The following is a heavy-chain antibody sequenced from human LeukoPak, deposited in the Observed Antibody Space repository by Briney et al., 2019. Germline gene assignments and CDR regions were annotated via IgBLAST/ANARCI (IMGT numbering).Heavy chain of an antibody. Sequence: ASVKVSCKASGYTFTGYYMHWVRQAPGQGLEWMGWINPYSGGTNYAQRFQGRVTMTRDTSISTAYMKLSRLRSDDTAVYYCARVVPTSPDYGMDVWGQGTTVTVSS. D-gene: IGHD2-2*01. CDR2: INPYSGGT. CDR3: ARVVPTSPDYGMDV. CDR1: GYTFTGYY. V-gene: IGHV1-2*02. J-gene: IGHJ6*02.